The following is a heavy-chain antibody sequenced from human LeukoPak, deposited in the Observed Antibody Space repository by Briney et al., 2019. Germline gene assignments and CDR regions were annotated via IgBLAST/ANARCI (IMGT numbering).Heavy chain of an antibody. Sequence: PSETLSLTCAVYGGSFSGYYWSWIRQHPGKGLEWIGYIYYSGSTYYNPSLKSRVTISVDTSKNQFSLKLSSVTAADTAVYYCARFDSSGYYPFDYWGQGTLVTVSS. CDR1: GGSFSGYY. CDR3: ARFDSSGYYPFDY. V-gene: IGHV4-31*11. D-gene: IGHD3-22*01. CDR2: IYYSGST. J-gene: IGHJ4*02.